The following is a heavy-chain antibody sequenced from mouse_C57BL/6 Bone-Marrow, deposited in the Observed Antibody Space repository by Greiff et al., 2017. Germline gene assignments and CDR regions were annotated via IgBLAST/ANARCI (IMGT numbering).Heavy chain of an antibody. CDR1: GFTFSDYY. J-gene: IGHJ4*01. D-gene: IGHD3-3*01. Sequence: EVKLVESGGGLVQPGGSLKLSCAASGFTFSDYYMYWVRQTPEKRLEWVAYISNGGGSTYYPDTVKGRFTISRDNAKNTLYLQMSRLKSEDTAMYYCARHRVYAMDYWGQGTSVTVSS. V-gene: IGHV5-12*01. CDR2: ISNGGGST. CDR3: ARHRVYAMDY.